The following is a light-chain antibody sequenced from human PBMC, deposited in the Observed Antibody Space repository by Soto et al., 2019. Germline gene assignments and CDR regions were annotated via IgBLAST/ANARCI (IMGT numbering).Light chain of an antibody. J-gene: IGKJ4*01. CDR3: QQFHNLPLT. V-gene: IGKV1-33*01. CDR1: QDISNY. Sequence: DIQMTQSPSSLSASVGDRVTITCQASQDISNYLNWYQQKPGKAPKILIYDASVLEAGVPSRFSGGGSGTHFTLTISSLQAEDLATYYCQQFHNLPLTFGGGTKVEIK. CDR2: DAS.